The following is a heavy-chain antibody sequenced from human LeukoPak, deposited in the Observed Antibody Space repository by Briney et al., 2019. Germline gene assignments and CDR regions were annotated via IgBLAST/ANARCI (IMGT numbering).Heavy chain of an antibody. J-gene: IGHJ3*02. Sequence: ASVKVSCKASGYTFTIYGISWVRQAPGQGLEWMGWISGYNGNTNYAQKFQGRVAMTTDTSTSTAYMELSSLRSEDTAVYYCASWLDIVVVPAAISPYAFDIWGQGTMVTVSS. CDR2: ISGYNGNT. CDR1: GYTFTIYG. D-gene: IGHD2-2*02. V-gene: IGHV1-18*01. CDR3: ASWLDIVVVPAAISPYAFDI.